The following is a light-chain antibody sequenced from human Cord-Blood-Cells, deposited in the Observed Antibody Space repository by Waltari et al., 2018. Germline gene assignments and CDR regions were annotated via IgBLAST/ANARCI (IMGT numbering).Light chain of an antibody. V-gene: IGKV3-11*01. CDR3: QQRSNWPPKYT. CDR2: DAS. J-gene: IGKJ2*01. Sequence: EIGLTPSPATLSLSPGERATLTCGASQSVSSYLAWYQQKPGQSPRLRIYDASNRATGIPALFSGSGSGTDFTLTISSLEPEDFAVYYCQQRSNWPPKYTFGQGTKLEIK. CDR1: QSVSSY.